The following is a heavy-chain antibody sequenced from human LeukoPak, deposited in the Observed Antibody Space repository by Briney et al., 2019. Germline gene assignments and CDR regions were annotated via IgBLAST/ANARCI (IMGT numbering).Heavy chain of an antibody. CDR2: IRYDGSNK. D-gene: IGHD4/OR15-4a*01. J-gene: IGHJ4*02. Sequence: GGSLRLSCAASGFTFSSCGMHWVRQAPGKGLEWVAFIRYDGSNKYYADSVTGRFTISRDNSKNTLYLQMNSLRAEDTAVYYCAKRAGAYSHPYDYWGQGTLVTVSS. V-gene: IGHV3-30*02. CDR1: GFTFSSCG. CDR3: AKRAGAYSHPYDY.